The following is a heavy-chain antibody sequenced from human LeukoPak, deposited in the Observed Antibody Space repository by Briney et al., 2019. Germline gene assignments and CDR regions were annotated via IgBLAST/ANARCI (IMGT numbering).Heavy chain of an antibody. Sequence: RSGGSLRLSCAASGFTFSSYAMHWVRQAPGNGLHWVALISYDGSNKYYADSVKGRFTVSRDNSKNTLYLQMNSLRVEDTAVYYCASEHREDHSGSQYFQHWGQGTLVTVSS. J-gene: IGHJ1*01. D-gene: IGHD6-19*01. CDR3: ASEHREDHSGSQYFQH. CDR1: GFTFSSYA. V-gene: IGHV3-30*04. CDR2: ISYDGSNK.